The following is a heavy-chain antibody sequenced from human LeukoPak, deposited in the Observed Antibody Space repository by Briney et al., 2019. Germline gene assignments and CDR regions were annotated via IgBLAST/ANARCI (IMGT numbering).Heavy chain of an antibody. V-gene: IGHV5-51*01. CDR2: IYPGDSDT. J-gene: IGHJ3*02. CDR3: ARLYDSSGYYSYSEDAFDI. Sequence: GESLKISCKGSGYSFTSYWIGWVRQMPGKGLEWMGIIYPGDSDTRYSPSFQGQVTISADKSISTAYLQWSSLKASDTAMYYCARLYDSSGYYSYSEDAFDIWGQGTMVTVSS. CDR1: GYSFTSYW. D-gene: IGHD3-22*01.